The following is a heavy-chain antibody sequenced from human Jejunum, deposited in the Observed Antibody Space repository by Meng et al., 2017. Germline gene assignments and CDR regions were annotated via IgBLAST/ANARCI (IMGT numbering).Heavy chain of an antibody. CDR3: ARGGATTFDYGMDV. Sequence: SETLSLTCNVSGYSMRDGYYWGWVRQPPGKGLEWIGSMYHSGSTYYKSSLKSRVSIAVDTSKNQLSLKLTSVTAADTAVYYCARGGATTFDYGMDVWGRGTLVTVSS. CDR2: MYHSGST. V-gene: IGHV4-38-2*02. D-gene: IGHD1-26*01. CDR1: GYSMRDGYY. J-gene: IGHJ6*02.